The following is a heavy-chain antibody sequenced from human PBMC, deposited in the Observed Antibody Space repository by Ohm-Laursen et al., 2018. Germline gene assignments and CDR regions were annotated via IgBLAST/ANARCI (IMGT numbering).Heavy chain of an antibody. CDR1: GYTFTGYY. D-gene: IGHD6-19*01. CDR2: INPNSGGT. Sequence: SVKVSCNVSGYTFTGYYMHWVRQAPGQGLEWMGWINPNSGGTNYAQKFQGRVTMTRDTSISTAYMELSRLRSDDTAVYYCARDRGSGWYSLWGQGTLVTVSS. J-gene: IGHJ4*02. V-gene: IGHV1-2*02. CDR3: ARDRGSGWYSL.